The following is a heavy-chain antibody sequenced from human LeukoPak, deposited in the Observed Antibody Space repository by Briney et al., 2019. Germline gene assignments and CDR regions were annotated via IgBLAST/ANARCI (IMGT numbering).Heavy chain of an antibody. D-gene: IGHD4-17*01. CDR1: GFTFSSYS. Sequence: GGSLRLSCAASGFTFSSYSMNWVRQAPGEGLEWVSSISSSSSYIYYADSVKGRFTISRDNAKNSLYLQMNSLRAEDTAVYCCAREDVLGTVTTSDFDYWGQGTLVTVSS. CDR3: AREDVLGTVTTSDFDY. J-gene: IGHJ4*02. CDR2: ISSSSSYI. V-gene: IGHV3-21*01.